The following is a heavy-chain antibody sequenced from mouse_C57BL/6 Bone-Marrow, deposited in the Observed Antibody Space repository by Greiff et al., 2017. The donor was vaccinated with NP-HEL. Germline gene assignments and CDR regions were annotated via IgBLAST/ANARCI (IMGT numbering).Heavy chain of an antibody. CDR1: GYTFTSYW. CDR3: ARSGTTVVPGDY. Sequence: QVQLKQSGAELVKPGASVKLSCKASGYTFTSYWMHWVKQRPGQGLEWIGMIHPNSGSTNYNEKFKSKATLTVDKSSSTAYMQLSSLTSEDSAVYYCARSGTTVVPGDYWGQGTSVTVSS. V-gene: IGHV1-64*01. CDR2: IHPNSGST. D-gene: IGHD1-1*01. J-gene: IGHJ4*01.